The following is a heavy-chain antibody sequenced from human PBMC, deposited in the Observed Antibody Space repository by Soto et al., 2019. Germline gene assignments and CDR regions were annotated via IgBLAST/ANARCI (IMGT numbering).Heavy chain of an antibody. J-gene: IGHJ4*02. CDR2: MFNGGSA. Sequence: SETLSLTCTVSGGSLSNYYWSWIRQPPGKGLEWVGYMFNGGSANYNPSLKSRVAISVDMSQNQFSLKLTSVAAADTAVYYCARHGAIYSNSWYDFDYWGQGTLVTVSS. D-gene: IGHD5-18*01. V-gene: IGHV4-59*08. CDR3: ARHGAIYSNSWYDFDY. CDR1: GGSLSNYY.